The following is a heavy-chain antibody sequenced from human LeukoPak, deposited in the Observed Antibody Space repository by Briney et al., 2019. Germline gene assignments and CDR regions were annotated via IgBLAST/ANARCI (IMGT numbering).Heavy chain of an antibody. J-gene: IGHJ4*02. CDR1: GYTFTGYY. CDR2: INPNSGGT. CDR3: ARALSYCSGGSCYYDYFDY. Sequence: ASVKVSCKASGYTFTGYYMHWVRQAPGQGLEWMGWINPNSGGTNYAQKFQGRVTMTRDTSISTAYMELSRLRSDDTAVYYCARALSYCSGGSCYYDYFDYWGQGTLVTVSS. V-gene: IGHV1-2*02. D-gene: IGHD2-15*01.